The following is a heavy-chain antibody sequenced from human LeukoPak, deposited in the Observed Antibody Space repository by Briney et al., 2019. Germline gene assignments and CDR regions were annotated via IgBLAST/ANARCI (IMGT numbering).Heavy chain of an antibody. V-gene: IGHV3-23*01. CDR1: GFTFSSYA. J-gene: IGHJ4*02. CDR2: ISGSRGST. D-gene: IGHD2-21*02. Sequence: GGSLRPSCAASGFTFSSYAMTWVRQPPGKGLEWVSGISGSRGSTYYADSVKGRFTISRDNSKNTLYLQMNSLRAEDTAIYFCAKGESKRDWTLGYWGQGTLVTVSS. CDR3: AKGESKRDWTLGY.